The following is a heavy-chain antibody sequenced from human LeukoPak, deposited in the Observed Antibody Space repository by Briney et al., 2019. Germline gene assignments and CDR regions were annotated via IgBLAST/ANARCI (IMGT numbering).Heavy chain of an antibody. D-gene: IGHD3-9*01. J-gene: IGHJ4*02. CDR2: IIPIFGTA. CDR3: ARGKRYFDWLSPFDY. CDR1: GGTFNSYA. V-gene: IGHV1-69*13. Sequence: GASVKVSFKASGGTFNSYAISWVRQAPGQGLEWMGGIIPIFGTANYAQKFQGRVTITADESTSTAYTELSSLRSEDTAVYYCARGKRYFDWLSPFDYWGQGTLVTVSS.